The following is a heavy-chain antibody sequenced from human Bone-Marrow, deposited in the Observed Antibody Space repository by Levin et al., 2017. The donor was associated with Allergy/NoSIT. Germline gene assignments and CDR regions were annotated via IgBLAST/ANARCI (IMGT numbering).Heavy chain of an antibody. CDR1: GFTFNDYG. D-gene: IGHD6-13*01. Sequence: GGSLRLSCATSGFTFNDYGMHWVRQAPGKGLEWVAVVWYDGTNKYYADSVKGRFTISRDNSKNTLHLQMKSLRTEDTAVYYCARSGFSIAASGGLDYWGQGTLVTVSS. CDR3: ARSGFSIAASGGLDY. J-gene: IGHJ4*02. V-gene: IGHV3-30*19. CDR2: VWYDGTNK.